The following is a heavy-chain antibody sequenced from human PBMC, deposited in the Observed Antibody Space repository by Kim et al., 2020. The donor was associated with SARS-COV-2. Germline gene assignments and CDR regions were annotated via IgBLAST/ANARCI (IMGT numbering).Heavy chain of an antibody. CDR2: IYYSGST. J-gene: IGHJ3*02. D-gene: IGHD6-13*01. CDR3: ARERRAAAGTAFDI. CDR1: GGSISSYY. Sequence: SETLSLTCTVSGGSISSYYWSWIRQPPGKGLEWIGYIYYSGSTNYNPSLKSRVTISVDTSKNQFSLKLSSVTAADTAVYYCARERRAAAGTAFDIWGQGIMVTVSS. V-gene: IGHV4-59*01.